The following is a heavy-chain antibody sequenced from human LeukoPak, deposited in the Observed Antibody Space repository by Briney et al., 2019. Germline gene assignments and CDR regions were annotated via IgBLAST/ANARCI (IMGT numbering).Heavy chain of an antibody. V-gene: IGHV3-15*01. CDR1: GFTFSNAW. CDR2: IKSKTDGGTT. D-gene: IGHD5-12*01. CDR3: TMQVATIYDY. J-gene: IGHJ4*02. Sequence: PGGSLRLSXAASGFTFSNAWMSWVRQAPGKGLEWLGRIKSKTDGGTTDYAAPVKGRFTISRDDSKNTLYLQMNSLKTEDTAVYYCTMQVATIYDYWGQGTLVTVTS.